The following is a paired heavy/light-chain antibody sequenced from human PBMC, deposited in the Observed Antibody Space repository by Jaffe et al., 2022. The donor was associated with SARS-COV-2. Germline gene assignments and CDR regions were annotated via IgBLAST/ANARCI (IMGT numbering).Light chain of an antibody. CDR1: SSNIGAGYD. CDR2: GNI. J-gene: IGLJ1*01. CDR3: QSYDSSLSGYV. Sequence: QSVLTQPPSVSGAPGQRVTISCTGSSSNIGAGYDVHWYQQLPGTAPKLLIYGNINRPSGVPDRFSGSKSGTSASLAISGLQAEDEADYYCQSYDSSLSGYVFGTGTKVTVL. V-gene: IGLV1-40*01.
Heavy chain of an antibody. V-gene: IGHV1-3*01. Sequence: QVQLVQSGAEVKKPGASVKVSCKASGYSFSRYGMHWVRQAPGQRLEYMGWINAGNGNTEYSQKFQGRVTLTRDTSASTAYMELSSLKSEDMAVYYCARVNPMYSSNPFAFDIWGQGTMVTVSS. CDR1: GYSFSRYG. D-gene: IGHD6-13*01. CDR2: INAGNGNT. CDR3: ARVNPMYSSNPFAFDI. J-gene: IGHJ3*02.